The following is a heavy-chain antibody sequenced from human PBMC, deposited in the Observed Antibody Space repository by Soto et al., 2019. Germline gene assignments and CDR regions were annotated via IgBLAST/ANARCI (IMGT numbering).Heavy chain of an antibody. CDR1: GYSITNVNW. CDR3: ARSPYADALDI. Sequence: QVQLQESGPGLVKPSDTLSLTCAVSGYSITNVNWWAWIRQPPGKGLEWIGYIFHSGTTHYNPSLKSRVTMSVETSKNQFSLKVDSLTAEDTAVYYCARSPYADALDIWGQGTTVTVSS. CDR2: IFHSGTT. D-gene: IGHD2-2*01. J-gene: IGHJ3*02. V-gene: IGHV4-28*01.